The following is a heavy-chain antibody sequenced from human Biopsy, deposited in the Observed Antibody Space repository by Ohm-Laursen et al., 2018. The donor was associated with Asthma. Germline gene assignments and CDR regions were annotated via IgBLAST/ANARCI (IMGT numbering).Heavy chain of an antibody. J-gene: IGHJ3*01. V-gene: IGHV1-3*01. Sequence: SVKVSCKASGYTFINYAIHWVRQAPGQRLEWMGWINAGNGNTKYSQKFQGRVTITRDTSASTAYMDLSSLRSEDTAVYYCARTYYDFLTGQVKDVFGVWGQGTMVTVSS. CDR2: INAGNGNT. D-gene: IGHD3-9*01. CDR1: GYTFINYA. CDR3: ARTYYDFLTGQVKDVFGV.